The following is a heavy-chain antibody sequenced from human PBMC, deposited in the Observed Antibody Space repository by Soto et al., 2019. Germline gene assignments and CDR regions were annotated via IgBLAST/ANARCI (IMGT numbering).Heavy chain of an antibody. D-gene: IGHD3-22*01. CDR1: GGTFNNYA. CDR2: IIPLFGTT. J-gene: IGHJ3*02. CDR3: ARPRSHYYDRSAERAFDI. Sequence: SVKVSCKASGGTFNNYAISWVRQAPGQGLEWMGGIIPLFGTTNYAQKFQGRVTITADESTSTAYMELSSLRSEDTAFYYCARPRSHYYDRSAERAFDIWGQGTVVTVSS. V-gene: IGHV1-69*13.